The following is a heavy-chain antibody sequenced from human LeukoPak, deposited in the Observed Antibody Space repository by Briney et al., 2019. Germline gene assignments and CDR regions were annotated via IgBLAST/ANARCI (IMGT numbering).Heavy chain of an antibody. CDR2: INPNSGGT. D-gene: IGHD2-15*01. J-gene: IGHJ5*02. CDR3: ARSAGSYYCSGGSCYVRTSWFDP. V-gene: IGHV1-2*02. CDR1: GYTFTGYY. Sequence: ASVKVSCKASGYTFTGYYMHWVRQAPGPGLEWMGWINPNSGGTNYAQKFQGRVTMTRDTSISTAYMELSRLRSDDTAVYYCARSAGSYYCSGGSCYVRTSWFDPWGQGTLVTVSS.